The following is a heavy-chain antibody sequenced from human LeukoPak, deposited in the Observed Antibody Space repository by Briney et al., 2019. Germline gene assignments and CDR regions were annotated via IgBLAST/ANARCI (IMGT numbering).Heavy chain of an antibody. CDR1: GGSLSSGDYY. D-gene: IGHD3-3*01. Sequence: PSQTLSLTCTVSGGSLSSGDYYWSWVRQPPGKGLEWLGYIYYSGSTYYNPSLKSRVTISVDTSKNQFSLKLSSVTAADTAVYYCARVRTYYDFWSGYSYNWFDPGGQGTLVTVSS. J-gene: IGHJ5*02. V-gene: IGHV4-30-4*01. CDR2: IYYSGST. CDR3: ARVRTYYDFWSGYSYNWFDP.